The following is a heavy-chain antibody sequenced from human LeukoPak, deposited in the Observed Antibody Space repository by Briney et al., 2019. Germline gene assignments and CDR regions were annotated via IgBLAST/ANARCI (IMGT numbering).Heavy chain of an antibody. J-gene: IGHJ4*02. CDR1: GFTFSSYW. CDR3: VRRAAYYDSSGYLAPDYYFDL. D-gene: IGHD3-22*01. V-gene: IGHV3-30*03. CDR2: ISYDGSNT. Sequence: GGSLRLSCAASGFTFSSYWMHWVRQAPGKGLEWVAHISYDGSNTFFADSVKGRFTISRDNSRYTVYLQMNSLRREDTAFYYCVRRAAYYDSSGYLAPDYYFDLWGQGTLVTVSS.